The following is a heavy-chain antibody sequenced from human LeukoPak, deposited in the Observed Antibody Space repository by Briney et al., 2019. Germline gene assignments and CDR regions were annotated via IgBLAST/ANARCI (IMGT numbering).Heavy chain of an antibody. CDR3: ARGDYYGSGSSGGY. CDR2: ISSSSSTI. D-gene: IGHD3-10*01. CDR1: GFTFSSYS. Sequence: PGGSLRLSCAASGFTFSSYSMNWVRQAPGKGLEWVSYISSSSSTIYYADSVKGRFTISRDNAKNSLYLQMNSLRAEDTAVYYCARGDYYGSGSSGGYWGQGTLVTVSS. J-gene: IGHJ4*02. V-gene: IGHV3-48*04.